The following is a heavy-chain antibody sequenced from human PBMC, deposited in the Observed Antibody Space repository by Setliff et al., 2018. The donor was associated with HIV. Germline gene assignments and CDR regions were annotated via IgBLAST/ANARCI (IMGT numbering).Heavy chain of an antibody. CDR3: ARGTPDHEVWYFDL. CDR1: GDSINSGGYY. J-gene: IGHJ2*01. CDR2: IYYKRNT. Sequence: PSETLSLTCSVSGDSINSGGYYWSWLRQHPGKSLEWIGYIYYKRNTYYNPSLKSRVTISVDTSKNQFSLKLSSVTAADTAIYYCARGTPDHEVWYFDLWGRGTLVTVSS. V-gene: IGHV4-31*03.